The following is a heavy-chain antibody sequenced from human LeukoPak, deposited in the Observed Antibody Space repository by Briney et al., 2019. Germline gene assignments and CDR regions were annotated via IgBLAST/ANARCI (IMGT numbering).Heavy chain of an antibody. CDR3: ARYYYGSGSRYPDY. CDR1: GFTFSSYA. Sequence: GGSLRLSCAASGFTFSSYAMSWVRQAPGKGLEWVSAISGSGGSTYYADSVKGRFTISRDNSKNTLYLQMNSLRAEDTAVYYCARYYYGSGSRYPDYWGQGTLVTVSS. D-gene: IGHD3-10*01. CDR2: ISGSGGST. V-gene: IGHV3-23*01. J-gene: IGHJ4*02.